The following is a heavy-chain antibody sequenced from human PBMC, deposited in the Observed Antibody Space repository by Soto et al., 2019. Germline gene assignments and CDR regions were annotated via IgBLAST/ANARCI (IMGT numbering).Heavy chain of an antibody. Sequence: QVQLVESGGGVVQPGRSLRLSCAASGFTFSSYGMHWVRQAPGKGLEWVAVIWYDGSNKYYADSVKGRFTISRDNSKNTLYLQMNSLRAEDTAVYYCARDGVVDILTGSAVKYYYYYYMDVWGKGTTVTVSS. D-gene: IGHD3-9*01. V-gene: IGHV3-33*01. J-gene: IGHJ6*03. CDR2: IWYDGSNK. CDR1: GFTFSSYG. CDR3: ARDGVVDILTGSAVKYYYYYYMDV.